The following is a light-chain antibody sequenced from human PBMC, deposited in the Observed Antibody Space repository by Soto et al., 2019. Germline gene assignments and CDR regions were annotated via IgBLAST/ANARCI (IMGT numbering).Light chain of an antibody. CDR2: GAS. CDR1: QSVRSNY. J-gene: IGKJ4*01. V-gene: IGKV3-20*01. Sequence: EIVWTQSPGTLSLSSGERATLSCRASQSVRSNYLAWYQQKPGQAPRLLIYGASSRATGIPDRFGGSGSGTDFTLTLSRLEPEDFAVYYCLQYASSPLPFGGGNKVEIK. CDR3: LQYASSPLP.